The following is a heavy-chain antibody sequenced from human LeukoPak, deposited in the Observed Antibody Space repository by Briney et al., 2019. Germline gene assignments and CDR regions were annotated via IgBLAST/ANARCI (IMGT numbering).Heavy chain of an antibody. CDR1: GYTFSNYG. Sequence: WASVKVSCTASGYTFSNYGISWVRQAPGLGLEWMGWTSYNGNTNYAQKFQDRVTMTTDTSTTTAYMELRSLESDDTAVYYCARHSGSGWQALGYWGQGTLVTVSS. CDR3: ARHSGSGWQALGY. V-gene: IGHV1-18*04. D-gene: IGHD6-19*01. J-gene: IGHJ4*02. CDR2: TSYNGNT.